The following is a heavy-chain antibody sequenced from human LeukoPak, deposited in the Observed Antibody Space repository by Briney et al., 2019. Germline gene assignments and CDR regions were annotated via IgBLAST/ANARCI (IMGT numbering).Heavy chain of an antibody. CDR2: IYYSGST. J-gene: IGHJ4*02. Sequence: PSETLSLTCTVSGGSISSGGYYWSWIRQHPGTGLEWIGYIYYSGSTYYNPSLKSRVTISVDTSKNQFSLKLSSVTAADTAVYYCARGLGGFGARYQLPVFDYWGQGTLVTVSS. CDR3: ARGLGGFGARYQLPVFDY. CDR1: GGSISSGGYY. D-gene: IGHD2-2*01. V-gene: IGHV4-31*03.